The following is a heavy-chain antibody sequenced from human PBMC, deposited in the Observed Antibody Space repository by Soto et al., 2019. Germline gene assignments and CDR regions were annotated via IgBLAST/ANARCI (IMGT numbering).Heavy chain of an antibody. V-gene: IGHV1-69*02. CDR1: GGTFTRYS. CDR2: SIPNVDIA. J-gene: IGHJ6*03. D-gene: IGHD5-12*01. Sequence: ASVKVSCKASGGTFTRYSINWVRQAPGQGLEWMGRSIPNVDIAVYAQKFQGRVTITADKSTSTVYMEMSSLRSEDTAVYYCARSEYSGYGNYYYYYMDVWGKGTTVTVSS. CDR3: ARSEYSGYGNYYYYYMDV.